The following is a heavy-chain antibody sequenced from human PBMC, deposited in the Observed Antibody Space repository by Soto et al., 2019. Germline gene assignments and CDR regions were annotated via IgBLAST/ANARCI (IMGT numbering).Heavy chain of an antibody. V-gene: IGHV3-30*18. CDR3: AKWGYSDAFDI. CDR2: ISYDGSNK. CDR1: GFTFSSYG. D-gene: IGHD2-2*02. Sequence: QVQLVESGGGVVHPGRSLRLSCAASGFTFSSYGMHWVRQAPGKGLEWVAVISYDGSNKYYADSVKGRFTISRDNSKNTLYLQMNSLRAEDTAVYYCAKWGYSDAFDIWGQGTMVTVSS. J-gene: IGHJ3*02.